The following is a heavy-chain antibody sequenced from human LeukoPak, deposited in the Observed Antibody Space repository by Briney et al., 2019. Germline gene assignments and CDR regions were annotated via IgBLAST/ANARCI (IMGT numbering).Heavy chain of an antibody. CDR1: RGSISSTTYY. CDR2: IYYSGST. D-gene: IGHD4-17*01. Sequence: SETLSLTCTVSRGSISSTTYYWGWIRQPPGKGLEWIGTIYYSGSTYYNPSLKSRVTISVDTSQNQFSLKLSSATAADTAVYYCARGPTVKYFDYWGQGTLVTVSS. CDR3: ARGPTVKYFDY. V-gene: IGHV4-39*07. J-gene: IGHJ4*02.